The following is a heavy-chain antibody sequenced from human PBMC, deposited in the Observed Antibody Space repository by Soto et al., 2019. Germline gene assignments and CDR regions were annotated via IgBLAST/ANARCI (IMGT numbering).Heavy chain of an antibody. CDR1: GGSISSYY. V-gene: IGHV4-59*01. D-gene: IGHD3-16*02. J-gene: IGHJ4*02. CDR2: IYCSGST. Sequence: PSETLSLTCTVSGGSISSYYWSWIRQPPGKGLEWIGYIYCSGSTNYNPSLKSRVTISVDTSKNQFSLKLSSVTAADTAVYYCARDLKTYDYIWGSYRYTGYFDYWGQGTLVTVSS. CDR3: ARDLKTYDYIWGSYRYTGYFDY.